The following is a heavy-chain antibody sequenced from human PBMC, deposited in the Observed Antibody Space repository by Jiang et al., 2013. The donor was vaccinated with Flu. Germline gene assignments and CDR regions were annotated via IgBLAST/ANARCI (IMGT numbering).Heavy chain of an antibody. V-gene: IGHV5-51*01. CDR1: GYTFSTHW. CDR2: IYPGDSDT. D-gene: IGHD6-6*01. CDR3: ARGARSSRYDY. Sequence: QLVESGTEVKKPGESLKISCEVSGYTFSTHWTAWVRQRPGKGLEWMGVIYPGDSDTRYSPSFEGQVTISADKSIATAFLQWRSLKASDTAVYYCARGARSSRYDYWGQGTLVAVSS. J-gene: IGHJ4*02.